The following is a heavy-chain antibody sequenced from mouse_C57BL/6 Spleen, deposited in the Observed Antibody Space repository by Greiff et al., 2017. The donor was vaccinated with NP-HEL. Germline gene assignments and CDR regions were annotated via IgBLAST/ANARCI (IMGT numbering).Heavy chain of an antibody. CDR1: GFTFSDYG. CDR2: ISSGSSTI. Sequence: EVMLVESGGGLVKPGGSLKLSCAASGFTFSDYGMHWVRQAPEKGLEWVAYISSGSSTIYYADTVKGRFTISRDNAKNTLFLQMTSLRSEDTAMYYCARNDYYGSSYAMDYWGQGTSVTVSS. CDR3: ARNDYYGSSYAMDY. V-gene: IGHV5-17*01. D-gene: IGHD1-1*01. J-gene: IGHJ4*01.